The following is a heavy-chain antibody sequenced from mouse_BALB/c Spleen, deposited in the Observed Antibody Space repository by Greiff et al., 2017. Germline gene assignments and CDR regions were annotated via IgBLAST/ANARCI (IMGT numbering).Heavy chain of an antibody. D-gene: IGHD2-2*01. CDR3: ARSEGYDGFAY. CDR2: IDPANGNT. Sequence: VQLQQSGAELVKPGASVKLSCTASGFNIKDTYMHWVKQRPEQGLEWIGRIDPANGNTKYDPKFQGKATITADTSSNTAYLQLSSLTSEDTAVYYCARSEGYDGFAYWGQGTLVTVSA. CDR1: GFNIKDTY. J-gene: IGHJ3*01. V-gene: IGHV14-3*02.